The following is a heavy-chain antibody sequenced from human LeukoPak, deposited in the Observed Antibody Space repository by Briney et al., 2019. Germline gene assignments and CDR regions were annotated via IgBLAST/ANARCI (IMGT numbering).Heavy chain of an antibody. D-gene: IGHD2-2*01. J-gene: IGHJ4*02. CDR1: GYTFTCYY. V-gene: IGHV1-2*02. Sequence: ASVKVSCKTSGYTFTCYYMHWVRQAPGQGLERMGWINPNSGDTKSAQKFQGRVTLTRDTSISTAYMELTSLRADDTALYYCARVGQPTDFVVVPAARSDLGMFDYWGQGSLVTVSS. CDR3: ARVGQPTDFVVVPAARSDLGMFDY. CDR2: INPNSGDT.